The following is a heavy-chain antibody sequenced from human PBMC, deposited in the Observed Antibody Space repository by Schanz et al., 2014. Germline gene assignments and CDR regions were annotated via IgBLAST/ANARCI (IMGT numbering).Heavy chain of an antibody. CDR2: IHYRGST. CDR3: ARGERSGFGELLDY. J-gene: IGHJ4*02. V-gene: IGHV4-4*02. CDR1: GDSISSSNW. D-gene: IGHD3-10*01. Sequence: QVQLQESGPGLVKPSGTLSLTCAVSGDSISSSNWWAWVRQPPGMGLEWIGEIHYRGSTNYNPSRKSRVTISVDKSKNHFSLKLSSVTAADTAVYYCARGERSGFGELLDYWGQGTLVSVSS.